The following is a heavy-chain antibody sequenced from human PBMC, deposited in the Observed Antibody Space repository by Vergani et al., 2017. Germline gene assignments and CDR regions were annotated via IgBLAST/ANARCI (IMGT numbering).Heavy chain of an antibody. V-gene: IGHV4-61*01. CDR2: IYYSGST. Sequence: QVQLQESGPGLVKPSETLSLTCTVSGGSVSSGSYYWSWIRPPPGKGLEWIGYIYYSGSTNYYPSLKSRVPISVDTSKNQFSLKLSSVTAADTAVYYCARGSQLVSYYYYGMDVWGQGTTVTVSS. J-gene: IGHJ6*02. CDR3: ARGSQLVSYYYYGMDV. D-gene: IGHD6-13*01. CDR1: GGSVSSGSYY.